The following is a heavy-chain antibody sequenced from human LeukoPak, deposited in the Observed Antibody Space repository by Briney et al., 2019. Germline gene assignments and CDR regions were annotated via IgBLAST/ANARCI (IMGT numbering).Heavy chain of an antibody. V-gene: IGHV3-21*01. D-gene: IGHD5-24*01. J-gene: IGHJ4*02. Sequence: GGSLRLSCEASGFSFSIYNMNWVRLAPGKGLEWVSSISGSSSHVWYADSVKGRFTSSRDNAKNSLYLQMSSLRVEDTAVYYCARDCGRWLQSTYDYWGQGTLVTVSS. CDR1: GFSFSIYN. CDR2: ISGSSSHV. CDR3: ARDCGRWLQSTYDY.